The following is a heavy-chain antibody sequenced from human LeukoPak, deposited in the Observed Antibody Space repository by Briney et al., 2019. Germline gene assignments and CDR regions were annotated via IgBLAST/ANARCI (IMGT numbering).Heavy chain of an antibody. CDR2: INPNSGGT. Sequence: ASVKVSCKASGYTFTGYYMHWARQAPGQGLEWMGWINPNSGGTNYAQKFQGRVTMTRDTSISTAYMELSRLRSDDTAVYYCARVAPITTRGYYYYYYMDVWGKGTTVTVSS. V-gene: IGHV1-2*02. CDR3: ARVAPITTRGYYYYYYMDV. D-gene: IGHD1-20*01. CDR1: GYTFTGYY. J-gene: IGHJ6*03.